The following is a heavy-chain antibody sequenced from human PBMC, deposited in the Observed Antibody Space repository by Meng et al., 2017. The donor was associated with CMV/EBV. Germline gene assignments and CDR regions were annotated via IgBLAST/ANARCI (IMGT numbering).Heavy chain of an antibody. Sequence: KVSCKGSGYSFTSYWIGWVRQMPGKGLEWMGIIYPGDSDTRYSPSFQGQVTISADKSISTAYLQWSSLKASDTAMYYCARPPHNWNSGTQYWGQGTLVTVSS. V-gene: IGHV5-51*01. D-gene: IGHD1-7*01. J-gene: IGHJ4*02. CDR3: ARPPHNWNSGTQY. CDR1: GYSFTSYW. CDR2: IYPGDSDT.